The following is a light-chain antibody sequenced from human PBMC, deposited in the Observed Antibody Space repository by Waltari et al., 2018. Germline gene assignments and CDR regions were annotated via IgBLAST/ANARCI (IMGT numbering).Light chain of an antibody. CDR2: GGS. V-gene: IGKV3-20*01. CDR3: QQYGSSPLFA. J-gene: IGKJ3*01. CDR1: QSVSTTS. Sequence: EIVLTQSPGTLSLSPGETATLSCRASQSVSTTSLGWYQQKPGQAPRLLIYGGSSRATGIPDRFRGSGSGIDFTLTISRLEPEDFAVYYCQQYGSSPLFAFGPGTKVDIK.